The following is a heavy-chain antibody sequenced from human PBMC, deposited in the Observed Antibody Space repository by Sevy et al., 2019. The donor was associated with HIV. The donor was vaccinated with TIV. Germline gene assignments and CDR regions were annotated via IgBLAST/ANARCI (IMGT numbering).Heavy chain of an antibody. CDR2: IYYSGST. CDR1: GGSISSSSYY. J-gene: IGHJ1*01. Sequence: SETQSLTCTVSGGSISSSSYYWGWIRQPPGKGLEWIGSIYYSGSTYYNPSLKSRVTISVDTSKNQFSLKLSSVTAADTAVYYCARSTVTIFQHWGQGTLVTVSS. CDR3: ARSTVTIFQH. D-gene: IGHD3-3*01. V-gene: IGHV4-39*01.